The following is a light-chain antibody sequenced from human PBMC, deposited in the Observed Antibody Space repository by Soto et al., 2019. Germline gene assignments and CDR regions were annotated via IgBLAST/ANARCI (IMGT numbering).Light chain of an antibody. J-gene: IGLJ1*01. Sequence: QSALTQPASVSGSPGQSITISCTGSSSDVGGYNYVSWYQHHPGKAPKLMIYEVSNRPSGASNRFSGSKSGDTASLTISGLQAEDEAEYYCSSYTSSSTYVFGTGTKLTVL. CDR1: SSDVGGYNY. V-gene: IGLV2-14*01. CDR3: SSYTSSSTYV. CDR2: EVS.